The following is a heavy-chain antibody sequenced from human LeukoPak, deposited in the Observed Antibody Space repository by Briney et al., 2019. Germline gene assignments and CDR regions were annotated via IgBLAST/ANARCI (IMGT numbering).Heavy chain of an antibody. V-gene: IGHV4-59*05. D-gene: IGHD6-19*01. Sequence: GSLRLSCAASGFTFSDYYMSWIRQAPGEGLEWVGSIDYSGSTYYNPSLKRRVTISVHTSKNQFSLKLRSVTPADTAVYYCARSQFSSGRIDYWGQGTLVTVSP. J-gene: IGHJ4*02. CDR2: IDYSGST. CDR3: ARSQFSSGRIDY. CDR1: GFTFSDYY.